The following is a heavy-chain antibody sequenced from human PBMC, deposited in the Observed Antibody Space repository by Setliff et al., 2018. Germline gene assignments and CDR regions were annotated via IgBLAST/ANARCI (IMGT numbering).Heavy chain of an antibody. CDR1: GGSISSGGYS. D-gene: IGHD4-17*01. Sequence: PSETLSLTCAVSGGSISSGGYSWSWIRQPPGKGLEWIGCIYHNGVTYYNPSLKRRVTISVDRSKNQFSLKLSSVTAADTAVYYCARLAVPYYFDYWGQGTLVTVSS. V-gene: IGHV4-30-2*03. CDR2: IYHNGVT. J-gene: IGHJ4*02. CDR3: ARLAVPYYFDY.